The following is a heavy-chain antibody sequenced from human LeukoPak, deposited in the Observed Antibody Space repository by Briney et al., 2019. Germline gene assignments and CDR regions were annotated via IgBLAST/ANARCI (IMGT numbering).Heavy chain of an antibody. D-gene: IGHD3-22*01. J-gene: IGHJ4*02. Sequence: SETLSLTCTVSGGSISSSSYYWGWIRQPPGKGLEWIGSIYYSGSTYYNPSLKSRVTISVDTSKNQFSLKLSSVTAADTAVYYCARDPLDYYDSSGYYWGQGTLVTVSS. CDR1: GGSISSSSYY. CDR3: ARDPLDYYDSSGYY. V-gene: IGHV4-39*07. CDR2: IYYSGST.